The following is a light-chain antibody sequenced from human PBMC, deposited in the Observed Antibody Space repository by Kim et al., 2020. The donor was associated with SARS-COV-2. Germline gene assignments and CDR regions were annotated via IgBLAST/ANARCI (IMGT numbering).Light chain of an antibody. CDR3: QAWDSSTAV. CDR1: KLGDKY. CDR2: QDS. Sequence: SYELTQPPSVSVSPGQTASITCSGDKLGDKYACWYQQKPGQSPVLVIYQDSKRLSGIPERFSGSNSGNTATLTISGIQAMDEADYYCQAWDSSTAVFGG. J-gene: IGLJ2*01. V-gene: IGLV3-1*01.